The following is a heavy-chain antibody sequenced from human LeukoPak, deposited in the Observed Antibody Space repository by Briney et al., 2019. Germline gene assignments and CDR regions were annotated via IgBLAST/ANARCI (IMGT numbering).Heavy chain of an antibody. CDR1: GFTFSSYG. D-gene: IGHD2-15*01. CDR2: ISGSGGST. V-gene: IGHV3-23*01. CDR3: AKVARWPYYFDY. Sequence: GGSLRLSCAASGFTFSSYGMSWVRQAPGKGLERVSAISGSGGSTYYADSVKGRFTISRDNSKNTLYLQMNSLRAEDTAVYYCAKVARWPYYFDYWGQGTLVTVSS. J-gene: IGHJ4*02.